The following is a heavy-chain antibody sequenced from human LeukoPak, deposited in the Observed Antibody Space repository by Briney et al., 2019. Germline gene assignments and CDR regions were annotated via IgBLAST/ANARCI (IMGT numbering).Heavy chain of an antibody. CDR3: ASTTYRLPPVLRYFDWLSRYYMDV. CDR1: GYTFTSYD. Sequence: GASVKVSCKASGYTFTSYDINWVRQATGQGLEWMGWMNPNSGNTGYAQKFQGRVTMTRNTSISTAYMELSSLRSEDTAVYYCASTTYRLPPVLRYFDWLSRYYMDVWGKGTTVTISS. J-gene: IGHJ6*03. D-gene: IGHD3-9*01. V-gene: IGHV1-8*01. CDR2: MNPNSGNT.